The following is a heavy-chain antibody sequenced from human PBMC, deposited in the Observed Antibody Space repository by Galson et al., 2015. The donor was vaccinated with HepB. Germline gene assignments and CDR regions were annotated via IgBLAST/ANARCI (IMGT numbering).Heavy chain of an antibody. V-gene: IGHV3-21*01. CDR3: ARDLVIDGGSSWWVAYYGMDV. J-gene: IGHJ6*02. D-gene: IGHD6-13*01. CDR2: ISSSSSYI. CDR1: GFTFSSYS. Sequence: SLRLSCAASGFTFSSYSMNWVRQAPGKGLEWVSSISSSSSYIYYADSVKGRFTISRDNAKNSLYLQMYSLRAEDTAVYYCARDLVIDGGSSWWVAYYGMDVWGQGTTVTVSS.